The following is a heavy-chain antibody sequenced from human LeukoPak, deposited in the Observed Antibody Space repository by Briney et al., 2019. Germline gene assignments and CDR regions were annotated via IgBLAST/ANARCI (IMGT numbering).Heavy chain of an antibody. CDR1: GFTFRRYS. V-gene: IGHV3-21*01. Sequence: GGSLRLSCAASGFTFRRYSMSWVRQTPGKGLEWVSTINWSSDYIYYADSVEGRFTISRDNAKNSMCLEMNSLRAEDTAVYFCAREGGNGDYFYYMDVWGKGTTVTVSS. D-gene: IGHD4-23*01. CDR3: AREGGNGDYFYYMDV. J-gene: IGHJ6*03. CDR2: INWSSDYI.